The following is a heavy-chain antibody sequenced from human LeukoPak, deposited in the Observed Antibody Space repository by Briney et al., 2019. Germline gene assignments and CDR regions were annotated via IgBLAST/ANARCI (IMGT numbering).Heavy chain of an antibody. Sequence: GESLKISCKGSGYSFNYWIGWVRQMPGKGLEWMGIIYPGDSDTRYSPSFQGQVTISADRSISTAYPQWSSLKASDSAMYYCARQDGSGLYYFDYWGQGTLVTVSS. D-gene: IGHD3-10*01. CDR1: GYSFNYW. CDR2: IYPGDSDT. CDR3: ARQDGSGLYYFDY. V-gene: IGHV5-51*01. J-gene: IGHJ4*02.